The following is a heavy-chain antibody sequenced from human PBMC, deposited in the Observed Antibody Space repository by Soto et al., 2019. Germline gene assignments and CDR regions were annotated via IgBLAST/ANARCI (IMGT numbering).Heavy chain of an antibody. Sequence: ASVKVSCKAIGYLFTGYYMHWVRQAPGQGLEWMGWINPNSGGTNYAQKFQGWVTMTRDTSISTAYMELSRLRSDDTAVYYCARVLGNDAFDIWGQGTMVTVSS. CDR2: INPNSGGT. J-gene: IGHJ3*02. D-gene: IGHD3-3*02. CDR1: GYLFTGYY. CDR3: ARVLGNDAFDI. V-gene: IGHV1-2*04.